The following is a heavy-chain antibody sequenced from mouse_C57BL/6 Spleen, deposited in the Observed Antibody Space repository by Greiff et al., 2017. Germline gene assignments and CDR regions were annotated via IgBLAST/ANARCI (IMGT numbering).Heavy chain of an antibody. Sequence: EVQLQQSGPELMKPGASVTMSCKASGYTFPDYNMHWVKQSHGKSLAWIGYINPNNGGTSYNQKFKGKATLTVNKSSSTAYMELRSLTSEDSAVYYCARGLYDGFGNWFAYWGQGTLVTVSA. CDR2: INPNNGGT. J-gene: IGHJ3*01. CDR1: GYTFPDYN. CDR3: ARGLYDGFGNWFAY. V-gene: IGHV1-22*01. D-gene: IGHD2-3*01.